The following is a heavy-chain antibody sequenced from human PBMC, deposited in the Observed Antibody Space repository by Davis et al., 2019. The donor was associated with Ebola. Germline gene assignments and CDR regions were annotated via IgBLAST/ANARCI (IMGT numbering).Heavy chain of an antibody. CDR1: GGTFSTYP. J-gene: IGHJ4*02. V-gene: IGHV1-18*01. CDR2: ISAYNGNT. CDR3: ARDHPDKDIVVVVAATTPPFDY. D-gene: IGHD2-15*01. Sequence: ASVKVSCKASGGTFSTYPLSWVRQAPGQGLEWMGWISAYNGNTNYAQKLQGRVTMTTDTSTSTAYMELRSLRSDDTAVYYCARDHPDKDIVVVVAATTPPFDYWGQGTLVTVSS.